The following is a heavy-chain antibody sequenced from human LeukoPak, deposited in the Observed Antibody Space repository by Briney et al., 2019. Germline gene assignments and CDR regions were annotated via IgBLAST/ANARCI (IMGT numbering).Heavy chain of an antibody. D-gene: IGHD5-18*01. CDR2: IIPIFGRA. Sequence: SVTVSCKASGGTFSSYAISWVRQAPGQGLEWMGGIIPIFGRANYAQKFQGRVTITTDESTKTAYMELSSLRSEDTAVYYCACRGYSSGFYFDYWGQGTLVTVSS. V-gene: IGHV1-69*05. CDR1: GGTFSSYA. J-gene: IGHJ4*02. CDR3: ACRGYSSGFYFDY.